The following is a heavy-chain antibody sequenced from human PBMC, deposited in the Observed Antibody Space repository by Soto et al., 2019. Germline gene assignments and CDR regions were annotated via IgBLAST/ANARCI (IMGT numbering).Heavy chain of an antibody. J-gene: IGHJ4*02. CDR2: IKSDSSGI. Sequence: EVQLVESGGGLLQPGGSLRLSCAASGFTFSGYNMNWFRQAPGKGLEWVSCIKSDSSGIWYADSVKGRFTMSRDTAKNALHLQMTSLSDEDTAVYFCARDSNWSSEYGGQGTLVAVSS. CDR1: GFTFSGYN. D-gene: IGHD1-1*01. V-gene: IGHV3-48*02. CDR3: ARDSNWSSEY.